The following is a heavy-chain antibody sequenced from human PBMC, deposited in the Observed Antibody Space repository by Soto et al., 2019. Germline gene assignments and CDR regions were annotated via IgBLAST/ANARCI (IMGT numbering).Heavy chain of an antibody. Sequence: SENLRVTCTVSGGTIRLSRNHWGWIRQSQGKGLEWIGSMTYGGGTAYYNSSLKSRVTISVDPSKNQFSLRLSSVTAEDTAVYYCVSSSNGACNDWGQGTVVTVS. D-gene: IGHD4-4*01. V-gene: IGHV4-39*01. CDR2: MTYGGGT. CDR1: GGTIRLSRNH. CDR3: VSSSNGACND. J-gene: IGHJ4*02.